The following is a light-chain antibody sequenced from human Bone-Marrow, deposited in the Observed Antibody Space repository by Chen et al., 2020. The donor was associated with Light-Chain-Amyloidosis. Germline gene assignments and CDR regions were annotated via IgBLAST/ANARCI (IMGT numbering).Light chain of an antibody. V-gene: IGLV3-25*03. Sequence: SYELTQPPSVSVSPGQTARITCSGDDLPTKYAYWYQQKPGQAPVLVIHRDTERPSGISERFSGASSGTTATLTIRGVQAEDEADYHCQSADSSGTYAVIFGGGTKLTVL. CDR3: QSADSSGTYAVI. CDR2: RDT. J-gene: IGLJ2*01. CDR1: DLPTKY.